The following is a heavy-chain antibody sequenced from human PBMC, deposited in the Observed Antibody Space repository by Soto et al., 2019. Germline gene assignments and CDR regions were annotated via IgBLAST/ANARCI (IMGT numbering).Heavy chain of an antibody. Sequence: SETLSLTCSVSGAALNSGNYYWSWIRQVPGKGLEWIGHIYVTGAVDYNPSLRDRITISQDTSGRQFSLNLRLVTAADTAVYYCARLRIATNNYKWFDPWGQGTMVTVSS. CDR3: ARLRIATNNYKWFDP. J-gene: IGHJ5*02. CDR1: GAALNSGNYY. V-gene: IGHV4-31*03. D-gene: IGHD2-21*01. CDR2: IYVTGAV.